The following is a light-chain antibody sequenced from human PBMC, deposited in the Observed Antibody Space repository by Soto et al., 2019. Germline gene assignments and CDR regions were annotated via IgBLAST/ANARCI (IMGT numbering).Light chain of an antibody. J-gene: IGLJ3*02. CDR3: AAWDDSLKSGV. V-gene: IGLV1-44*01. CDR2: GNY. CDR1: SSNIGRNA. Sequence: QSVLTQPPSASGTPGQRVTISCSGSSSNIGRNAVNWYQQLPGTVPKLLIYGNYQRPSGVPDRFSGSESATSASLAISGLQSEDEADYYCAAWDDSLKSGVFGGGTQLTVL.